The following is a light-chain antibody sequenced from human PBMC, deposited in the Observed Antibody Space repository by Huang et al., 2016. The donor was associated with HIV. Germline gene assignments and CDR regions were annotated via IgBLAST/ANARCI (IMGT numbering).Light chain of an antibody. CDR1: QDIRND. V-gene: IGKV1-6*01. CDR3: LQDYNYPPT. Sequence: AIQMTQSPSSLSASVGDRVTITCRASQDIRNDLGWYQLKSGKAPKLLIYAASSLPSGVPSRCSGGGSGTYFTLIISSLQAEDFATYYCLQDYNYPPTFGPGTKVDIK. J-gene: IGKJ3*01. CDR2: AAS.